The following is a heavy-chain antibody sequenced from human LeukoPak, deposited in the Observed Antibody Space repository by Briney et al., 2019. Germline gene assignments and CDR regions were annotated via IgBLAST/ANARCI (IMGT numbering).Heavy chain of an antibody. CDR2: IYSGGST. D-gene: IGHD6-13*01. J-gene: IGHJ6*04. V-gene: IGHV3-66*01. Sequence: GGSLRLSCATSGFTVSSNYMSWVRQAPGKGLEWVSVIYSGGSTYYADSVKGRFTISRDNSKNTLYLQMNSLRAEDTAVYYCARTAYSSSWWAWDYWGKGTTVTVSS. CDR1: GFTVSSNY. CDR3: ARTAYSSSWWAWDY.